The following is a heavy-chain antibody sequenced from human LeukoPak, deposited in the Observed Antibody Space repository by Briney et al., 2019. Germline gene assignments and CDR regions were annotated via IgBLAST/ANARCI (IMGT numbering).Heavy chain of an antibody. CDR3: ARDQSKSLAGSGSYFDY. CDR1: GFTFSSYW. CDR2: IKQDGSEK. D-gene: IGHD6-19*01. V-gene: IGHV3-7*01. Sequence: PGGSLRLSCAASGFTFSSYWMSWVRQAPGKGLEWVANIKQDGSEKYYVDSVKGRFTISRDNAKNSLYLQMNSLRAEDTAMYYCARDQSKSLAGSGSYFDYWGQGTLVTVSS. J-gene: IGHJ4*02.